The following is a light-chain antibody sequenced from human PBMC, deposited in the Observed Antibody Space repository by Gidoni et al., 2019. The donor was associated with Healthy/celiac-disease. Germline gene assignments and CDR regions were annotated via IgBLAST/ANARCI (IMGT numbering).Light chain of an antibody. CDR1: QCISSW. V-gene: IGKV1D-12*01. J-gene: IGKJ4*01. CDR3: QQANSCLALS. CDR2: AAA. Sequence: IHITQSPSSVSASVGDRVTITCRASQCISSWLACYQQKPGKAPNLLIYAAASLQSGVPSRFSGSGSGTDFTLTISSLQPEDVATYYCQQANSCLALSFGGGTKVEIK.